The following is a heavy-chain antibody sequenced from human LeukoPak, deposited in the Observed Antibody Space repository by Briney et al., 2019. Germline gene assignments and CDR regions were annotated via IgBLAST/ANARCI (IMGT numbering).Heavy chain of an antibody. Sequence: PSETLSLTCSVSGASISGGTYYWGWIRQPPGKGLEWIGSIYYTGSTYDNPSLKSRVTISVDTSKNQFSLKLSSVTAADTAVYYCAKRGGSGRAFDYWGQGTLVTVSS. CDR2: IYYTGST. V-gene: IGHV4-39*01. J-gene: IGHJ4*02. CDR1: GASISGGTYY. D-gene: IGHD1-26*01. CDR3: AKRGGSGRAFDY.